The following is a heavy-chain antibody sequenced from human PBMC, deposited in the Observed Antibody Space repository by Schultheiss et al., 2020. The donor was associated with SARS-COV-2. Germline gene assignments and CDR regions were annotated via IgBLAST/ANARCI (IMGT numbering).Heavy chain of an antibody. CDR1: GFTFSSYG. CDR3: ALAESSYYFDY. Sequence: GESLKISCAASGFTFSSYGMHWVRQAPGKGLVWVSRINSDGSSTSYADSVKGRFTISRDNAKNTLYLQMNSLRAEDTAVYYCALAESSYYFDYWGQGTLVTVSS. V-gene: IGHV3-74*01. D-gene: IGHD3-3*02. CDR2: INSDGSST. J-gene: IGHJ4*02.